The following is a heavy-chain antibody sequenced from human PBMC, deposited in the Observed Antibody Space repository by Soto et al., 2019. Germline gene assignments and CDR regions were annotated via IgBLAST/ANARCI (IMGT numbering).Heavy chain of an antibody. CDR1: GYNFITDW. CDR2: IDPTDSYT. D-gene: IGHD3-16*01. CDR3: ARLSRASFALDV. Sequence: GESLTISCKGSGYNFITDWISWVRQMPGKGLEWMGRIDPTDSYTKYSPSFEGHVTISADKSISTAYLQWSSLKASDSAVYYCARLSRASFALDVWGQGTTVTVS. J-gene: IGHJ6*02. V-gene: IGHV5-10-1*01.